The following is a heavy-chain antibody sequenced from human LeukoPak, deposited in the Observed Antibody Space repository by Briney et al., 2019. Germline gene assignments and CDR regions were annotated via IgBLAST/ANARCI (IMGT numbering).Heavy chain of an antibody. V-gene: IGHV1-8*01. J-gene: IGHJ5*02. CDR2: MNPNSGNT. D-gene: IGHD3-10*01. Sequence: GASVKVSCKASGYTFTSYDIIWVRQATGQGLEWMGWMNPNSGNTGYAQKFQGRVTMTRNASISTAYMELSSLRFEDTAVYYCVRGSPGTYHGSYNWFDPWGQGTLVTVSS. CDR1: GYTFTSYD. CDR3: VRGSPGTYHGSYNWFDP.